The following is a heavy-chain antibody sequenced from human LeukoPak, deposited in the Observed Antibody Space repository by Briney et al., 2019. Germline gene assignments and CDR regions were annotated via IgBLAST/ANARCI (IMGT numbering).Heavy chain of an antibody. CDR2: IYDSGST. V-gene: IGHV4-59*01. CDR3: ARDSGVGFDI. D-gene: IGHD3-10*01. J-gene: IGHJ3*02. Sequence: ASETLSLTCTVSGGSISSYYWNWIRQPPGKGLEWIGYIYDSGSTNYNPSLKSRDTISVDTSKNQFSLKLSSVTAADTAVYYCARDSGVGFDIWGQGTMVTVSS. CDR1: GGSISSYY.